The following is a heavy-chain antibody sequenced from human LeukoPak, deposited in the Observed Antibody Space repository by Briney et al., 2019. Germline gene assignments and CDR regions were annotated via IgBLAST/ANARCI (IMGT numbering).Heavy chain of an antibody. CDR2: IYTSGST. CDR1: GGSISSYY. J-gene: IGHJ4*02. D-gene: IGHD3-10*01. Sequence: SETLSLTCTVAGGSISSYYWSWIPQPAGNGLEWIGRIYTSGSTNYNPSLKSRVTMSVDTSKNQFSLKLSSVTAADTAVYYCASVNGDRAYEIGDPIYDYWGQGTLVTVSS. CDR3: ASVNGDRAYEIGDPIYDY. V-gene: IGHV4-4*07.